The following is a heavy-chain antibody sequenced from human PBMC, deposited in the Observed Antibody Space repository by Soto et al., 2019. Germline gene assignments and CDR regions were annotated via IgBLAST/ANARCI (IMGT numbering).Heavy chain of an antibody. D-gene: IGHD6-13*01. CDR2: TYYRSKWYN. CDR1: GDSVSSNSAA. CDR3: ARNLYSTSWTLFDY. J-gene: IGHJ4*02. V-gene: IGHV6-1*01. Sequence: SQTLSLTCAISGDSVSSNSAAWNWIRQSPSRGLEWLGRTYYRSKWYNDYAVSVKSRITINPDTSKNQFSLQLNSVAPEDTAVYYCARNLYSTSWTLFDYWGPGTLVTVSS.